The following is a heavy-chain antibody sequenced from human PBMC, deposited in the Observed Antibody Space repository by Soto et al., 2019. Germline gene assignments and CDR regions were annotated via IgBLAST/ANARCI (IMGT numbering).Heavy chain of an antibody. Sequence: SETLSLTCAVYGGSFSGYYWSWIRQPPGKGLEWIGEINHSGSTNYNPSLKSRVTISVDTSKNQFSLKLSSVTAADTAVYYCASTDFGVGYYYYGMDVLGQGTTVTVSS. CDR2: INHSGST. D-gene: IGHD3-3*01. V-gene: IGHV4-34*01. J-gene: IGHJ6*02. CDR3: ASTDFGVGYYYYGMDV. CDR1: GGSFSGYY.